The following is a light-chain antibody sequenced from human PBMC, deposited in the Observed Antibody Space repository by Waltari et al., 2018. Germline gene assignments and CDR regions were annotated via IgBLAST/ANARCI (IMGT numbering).Light chain of an antibody. Sequence: EIVLTQSPGTLSLSPGERATLSCRASQSVRSSYLAWYQQKPGQAPRLLIYGASSRATGIPDRFSCSGFGTDFTFSISRLEPEDFAVYYCQQYANPPPLTFVGGTKVE. CDR3: QQYANPPPLT. J-gene: IGKJ4*01. CDR2: GAS. CDR1: QSVRSSY. V-gene: IGKV3-20*01.